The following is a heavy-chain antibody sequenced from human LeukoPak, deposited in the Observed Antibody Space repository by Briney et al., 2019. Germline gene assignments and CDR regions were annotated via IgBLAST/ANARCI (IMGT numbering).Heavy chain of an antibody. CDR3: ASGDANTAAAFDI. Sequence: SDTLSLTCTVSGGSISSYYWNWTRQPAGKGLEWIGRIYTSGSTNYNYNPSLKSRVTMPVDTSKNQFSLKLSSVTAADTAVYYCASGDANTAAAFDIWGQGTMVTVSS. CDR2: IYTSGSTNY. J-gene: IGHJ3*02. D-gene: IGHD4-17*01. V-gene: IGHV4-4*07. CDR1: GGSISSYY.